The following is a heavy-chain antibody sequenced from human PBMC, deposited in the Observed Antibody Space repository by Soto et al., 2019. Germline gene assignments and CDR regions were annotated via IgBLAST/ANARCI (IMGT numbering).Heavy chain of an antibody. D-gene: IGHD3-22*01. J-gene: IGHJ5*02. CDR3: ARRDRSGFSYWLDT. Sequence: LSLTCTVSGGSISDGYYWSWIRQHPGKGLEWIGSISDSGSTSYNPSLKSRLTISVDTSKNQFSLNLRSVTAADTAVYYCARRDRSGFSYWLDTWGQGTLVTVSS. CDR2: ISDSGST. V-gene: IGHV4-31*03. CDR1: GGSISDGYY.